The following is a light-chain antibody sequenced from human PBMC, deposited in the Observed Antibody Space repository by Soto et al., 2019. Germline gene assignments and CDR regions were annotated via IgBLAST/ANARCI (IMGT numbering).Light chain of an antibody. CDR1: QSVSSSY. V-gene: IGKV3-20*01. CDR3: LQYDTSPFT. Sequence: EIVLTQSPGTQSLSPGERATLSCRASQSVSSSYLAWYQQKPGQTPRLLIYGASNRATGIPDRFSGSGSGTDFTLTISRLEPEDFAVYYCLQYDTSPFTFGPGTKVDVK. CDR2: GAS. J-gene: IGKJ3*01.